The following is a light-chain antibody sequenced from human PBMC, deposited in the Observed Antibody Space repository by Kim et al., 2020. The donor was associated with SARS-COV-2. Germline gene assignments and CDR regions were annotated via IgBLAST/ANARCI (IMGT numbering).Light chain of an antibody. CDR3: QQYDSYSYG. J-gene: IGKJ2*03. Sequence: SASVGDRVTITCRASQSISSWLAWYQQRPGKAPKLLSYDASNLESGVPSMFSGSGSGTEFTLTISSLQPDDIATYYCQQYDSYSYGFGQGTKLEI. CDR1: QSISSW. CDR2: DAS. V-gene: IGKV1-5*01.